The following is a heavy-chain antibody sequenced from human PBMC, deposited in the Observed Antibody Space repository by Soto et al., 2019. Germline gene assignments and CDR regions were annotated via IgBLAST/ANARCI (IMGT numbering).Heavy chain of an antibody. J-gene: IGHJ6*02. CDR1: GFTFSSYG. V-gene: IGHV3-33*01. D-gene: IGHD1-26*01. Sequence: PGGSLRLSCAASGFTFSSYGMHWVRQAPGKGLEWVAVIWYDGSNKYYADSVKGRFTISRDNSKNTLYLQMNSLRAEDTAVYYCARDPWVGPGYYYYGMDVWGQGTTVTVSS. CDR2: IWYDGSNK. CDR3: ARDPWVGPGYYYYGMDV.